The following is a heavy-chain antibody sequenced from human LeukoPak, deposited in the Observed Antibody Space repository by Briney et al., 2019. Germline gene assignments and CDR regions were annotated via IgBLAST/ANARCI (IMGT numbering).Heavy chain of an antibody. CDR1: GFTFSSYA. J-gene: IGHJ4*02. Sequence: GGSLRLSCAASGFTFSSYAMSWVRQAPGKGLEWVSAISGSGGSTYYADSVKGRSTISRDNSKNTLYLQMNSLRAEDTAVYYCATTPDYDFWSGPIGWGQGTLVTVSS. D-gene: IGHD3-3*01. CDR3: ATTPDYDFWSGPIG. CDR2: ISGSGGST. V-gene: IGHV3-23*01.